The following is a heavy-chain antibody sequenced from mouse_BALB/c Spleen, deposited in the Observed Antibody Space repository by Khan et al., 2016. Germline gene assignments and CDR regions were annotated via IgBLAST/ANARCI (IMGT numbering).Heavy chain of an antibody. CDR1: GFNIKDTY. D-gene: IGHD2-4*01. V-gene: IGHV14-3*02. Sequence: VQLQQSGAELVKPGASVKLSCTASGFNIKDTYMHWVKQRPEQGLEWIGRIDPANGNTKYDPKFQGKATITADTSSNTASLTLSSLTSEDTAVYYCARSPYEYDVGFAYWGQGTLVTVSA. CDR3: ARSPYEYDVGFAY. J-gene: IGHJ3*01. CDR2: IDPANGNT.